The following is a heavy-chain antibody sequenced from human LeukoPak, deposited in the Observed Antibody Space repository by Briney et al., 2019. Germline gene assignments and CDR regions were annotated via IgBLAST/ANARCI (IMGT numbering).Heavy chain of an antibody. V-gene: IGHV3-33*08. CDR1: GFIFSNYG. CDR3: ARDGTVVVTAIRGPDPPVAFDY. J-gene: IGHJ4*02. Sequence: GRSLRLSCAASGFIFSNYGMHWVRQAPGKGLEWVAVIWYDGSNKYYADSVKGRFTISRDNSKNTLYLQMNSLRAEDTAVYYCARDGTVVVTAIRGPDPPVAFDYWGQGTLVTVSS. D-gene: IGHD2-21*02. CDR2: IWYDGSNK.